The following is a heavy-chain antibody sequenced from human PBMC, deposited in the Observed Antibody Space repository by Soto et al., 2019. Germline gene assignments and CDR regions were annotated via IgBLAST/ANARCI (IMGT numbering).Heavy chain of an antibody. D-gene: IGHD3-22*01. J-gene: IGHJ6*02. Sequence: QVQLVESGGGVVQPGRSLRLSCAASGFTFSSYGMHWVRQAPGKGLEWVAVIWYDGSNKYYADSVKGRFTISRDNSKNTLYLQMNSLRAEDTAVYYCARDRDRPITMIVAKGMDGWGQGTTVTVSS. CDR2: IWYDGSNK. V-gene: IGHV3-33*01. CDR3: ARDRDRPITMIVAKGMDG. CDR1: GFTFSSYG.